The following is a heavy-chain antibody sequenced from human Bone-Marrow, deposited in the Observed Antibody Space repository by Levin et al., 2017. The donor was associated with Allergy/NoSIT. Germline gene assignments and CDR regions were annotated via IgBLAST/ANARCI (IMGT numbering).Heavy chain of an antibody. V-gene: IGHV3-33*01. CDR1: GFTFSSYG. Sequence: PGGSLRLSCAASGFTFSSYGMHWVRQAPGKGLEWVAVIWYDGSNKYYADSVKGRFTISRDNSKNTLYLQMNSLRAEDTAVYYCARAGKVAGTYYYYYYGMDVWGQGTTVTVSS. J-gene: IGHJ6*02. CDR3: ARAGKVAGTYYYYYYGMDV. CDR2: IWYDGSNK. D-gene: IGHD6-19*01.